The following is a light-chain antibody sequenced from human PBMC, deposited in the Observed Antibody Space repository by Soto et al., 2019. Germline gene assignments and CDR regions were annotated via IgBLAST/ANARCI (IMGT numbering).Light chain of an antibody. Sequence: DIQMTQSPSSLSASLGDRVTITCQASQDIRFYLNWYQHKTGQAPKLLIYDASQLETGVPSKFSGSGSGTDFTFTINNLQAEDIGTYYCQHYNSLPINCGQGTRREIK. J-gene: IGKJ5*01. CDR3: QHYNSLPIN. CDR2: DAS. V-gene: IGKV1-33*01. CDR1: QDIRFY.